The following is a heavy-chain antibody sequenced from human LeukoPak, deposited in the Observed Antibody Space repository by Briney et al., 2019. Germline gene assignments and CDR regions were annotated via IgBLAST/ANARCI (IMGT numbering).Heavy chain of an antibody. CDR3: ARSAGHFDY. V-gene: IGHV6-1*01. CDR2: TYYRSKWHN. CDR1: GDSLSSNSAA. Sequence: SQTLSLTCAISGDSLSSNSAAWNWIRQSPSRGLGWLGRTYYRSKWHNDYTLSMKSRITINPDTSKNQFSLQLNSVTPEDMAVYYCARSAGHFDYWGQGTLVTVSS. J-gene: IGHJ4*02.